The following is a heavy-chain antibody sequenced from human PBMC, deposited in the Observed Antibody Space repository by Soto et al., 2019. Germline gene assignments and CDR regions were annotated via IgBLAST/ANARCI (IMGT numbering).Heavy chain of an antibody. Sequence: PSETLSLTCTVSRGSITNYFWTWIRQSPGKGLEWIGYISYSGSTYYNPSLKSRVTISVDTSKNQFSLKLSSVTAADTAVYYCAGYYDFWSGLDYWGQGTLVTVSS. D-gene: IGHD3-3*01. CDR3: AGYYDFWSGLDY. V-gene: IGHV4-59*08. CDR1: RGSITNYF. CDR2: ISYSGST. J-gene: IGHJ4*02.